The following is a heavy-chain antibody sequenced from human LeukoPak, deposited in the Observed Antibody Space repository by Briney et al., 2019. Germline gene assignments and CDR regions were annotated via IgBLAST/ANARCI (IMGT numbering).Heavy chain of an antibody. CDR1: GGSISPYY. D-gene: IGHD3-10*01. CDR2: VYYSGST. CDR3: ARGRGSGRGNWFDP. V-gene: IGHV4-59*01. Sequence: KPSETLSLTCTVSGGSISPYYWSWIRQPPGKGLEWIGYVYYSGSTNYNPSLKSRVTISVDTSKSQFSLKLTSVTAADPAVYYCARGRGSGRGNWFDPWGQGSLVIVSS. J-gene: IGHJ5*02.